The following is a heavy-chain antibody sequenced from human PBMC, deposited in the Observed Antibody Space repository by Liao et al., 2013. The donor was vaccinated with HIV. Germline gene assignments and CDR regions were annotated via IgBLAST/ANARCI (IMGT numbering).Heavy chain of an antibody. J-gene: IGHJ6*03. Sequence: QLQLQESGPGLVKPSETLSLTCSVSSVSISSNSYYWGWIRQPPGKGLEWIGSIYYSGSTYYNPSLKSRVTISVDTSKNQFSLKLSSVTAADTAMYYCARGRGIAAPMDVWGKGTTVTVSS. V-gene: IGHV4-39*07. CDR2: IYYSGST. D-gene: IGHD6-13*01. CDR1: SVSISSNSYY. CDR3: ARGRGIAAPMDV.